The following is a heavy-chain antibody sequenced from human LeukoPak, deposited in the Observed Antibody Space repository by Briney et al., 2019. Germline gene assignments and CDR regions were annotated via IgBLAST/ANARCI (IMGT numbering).Heavy chain of an antibody. CDR3: ARGRVDDY. J-gene: IGHJ4*02. V-gene: IGHV3-7*03. CDR1: GLTFSNFW. CDR2: IKQDGSEK. Sequence: GGSLRLSCAASGLTFSNFWMTWVRQAPEKGLEWVANIKQDGSEKYYVDSVKGRFTISRDNAKNSLYLQTNSLRAEDTAVYYCARGRVDDYWGQGTLVTVSS.